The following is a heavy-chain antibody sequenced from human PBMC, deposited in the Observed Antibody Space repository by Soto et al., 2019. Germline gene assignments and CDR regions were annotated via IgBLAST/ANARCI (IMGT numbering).Heavy chain of an antibody. Sequence: PSETLSLTCAVSGASITSGGFSWTWFRQPPGKGLEWIGYIYESGTTYSNPSLKSRVTISLDKSKNQFSLRLNSVTAADTALYYCARETRARFDPWGQGTLVTV. CDR2: IYESGTT. V-gene: IGHV4-30-2*01. J-gene: IGHJ5*02. CDR1: GASITSGGFS. CDR3: ARETRARFDP.